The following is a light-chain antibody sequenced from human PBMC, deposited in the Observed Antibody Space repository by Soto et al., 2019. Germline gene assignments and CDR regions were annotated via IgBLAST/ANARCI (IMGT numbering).Light chain of an antibody. CDR1: QSVSSSY. V-gene: IGKV3-20*01. Sequence: ILVTQSPGTLSLSPGERATLSCRASQSVSSSYLAWYQQKPGQPPRLLIYGASSRATGIPDRFSGSGSGTDFTLAISRLEPEDFAVYYCQEYGSSRTFGLGTKVDIK. CDR3: QEYGSSRT. CDR2: GAS. J-gene: IGKJ1*01.